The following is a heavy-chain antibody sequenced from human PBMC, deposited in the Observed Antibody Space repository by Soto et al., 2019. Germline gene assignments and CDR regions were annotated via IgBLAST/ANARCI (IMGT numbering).Heavy chain of an antibody. D-gene: IGHD4-17*01. J-gene: IGHJ1*01. CDR3: AMDYGDRPEYFKH. CDR2: ISPLKGRT. CDR1: GYTFTSYG. Sequence: QVQLVQSGPDLKRPGASMKVSSKASGYTFTSYGISWVRQAPGQGLEWMAWISPLKGRTQYSQKAQGRVTLSTDTSSNTAYMERTTLRVDDTAVYYCAMDYGDRPEYFKHWGQGTLVTVS. V-gene: IGHV1-18*04.